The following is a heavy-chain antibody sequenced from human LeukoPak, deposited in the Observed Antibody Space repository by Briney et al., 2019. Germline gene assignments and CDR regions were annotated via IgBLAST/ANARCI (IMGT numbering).Heavy chain of an antibody. CDR1: GYTFTGYY. J-gene: IGHJ4*02. Sequence: ASLSVSCTPSGYTFTGYYMHWVRQAPGQGVGWMGGINPNRGAPNTAQTSQGRVTMTRDTSISTAYLELTMLRSDDPPLYYFGREGRVDCHYVVDYWGQGTLVTVSS. V-gene: IGHV1-2*02. D-gene: IGHD3-16*01. CDR3: GREGRVDCHYVVDY. CDR2: INPNRGAP.